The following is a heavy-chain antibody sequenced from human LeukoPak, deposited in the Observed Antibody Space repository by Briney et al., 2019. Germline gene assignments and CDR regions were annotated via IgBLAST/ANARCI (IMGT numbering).Heavy chain of an antibody. D-gene: IGHD6-19*01. CDR1: GGTFSSYA. CDR3: ARGVGRQWLVIDAFDI. Sequence: ASVKVSCKASGGTFSSYAISWVRQAPGQGLEWMGGIIPIFGTANYAQKFQGRVTITADESTSTAYMELSSLRSEDTAVYYCARGVGRQWLVIDAFDIWGQRTMVTVSS. J-gene: IGHJ3*02. CDR2: IIPIFGTA. V-gene: IGHV1-69*13.